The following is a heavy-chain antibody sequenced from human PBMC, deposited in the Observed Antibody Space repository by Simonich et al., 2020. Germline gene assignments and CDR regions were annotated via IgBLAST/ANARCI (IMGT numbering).Heavy chain of an antibody. D-gene: IGHD1-26*01. CDR3: ARGLIGGSYYY. CDR1: GGSFSGYY. V-gene: IGHV4-34*01. J-gene: IGHJ4*02. Sequence: QVQLQQWGAGLLKPSETLSLTCAVYGGSFSGYYWSRFRQPPGKGLEWIGEINHSGSTNYNPSLKSRVTISVDTSKNQFALKLSSVTAADTAVYYCARGLIGGSYYYWGQGTLVTVSS. CDR2: INHSGST.